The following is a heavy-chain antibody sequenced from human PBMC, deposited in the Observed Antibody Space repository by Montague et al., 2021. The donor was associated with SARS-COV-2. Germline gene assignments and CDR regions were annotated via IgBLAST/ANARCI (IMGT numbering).Heavy chain of an antibody. D-gene: IGHD3-10*01. J-gene: IGHJ4*02. V-gene: IGHV4-39*02. CDR1: SGSIISSGYY. Sequence: SETRSLTCSVSSGSIISSGYYWGWIRQPPGKELEWIGNIYYSGTTYYXXXLQSRGTISVDTSKNHLSLSLSSVTAADTAVYFCARGMIRGVTTPFDYWGQGSQVTVSS. CDR2: IYYSGTT. CDR3: ARGMIRGVTTPFDY.